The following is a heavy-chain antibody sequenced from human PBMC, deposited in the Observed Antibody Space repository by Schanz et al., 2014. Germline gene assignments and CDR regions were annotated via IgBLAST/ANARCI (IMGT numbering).Heavy chain of an antibody. V-gene: IGHV3-11*01. CDR3: ARIGGSVFDY. D-gene: IGHD3-10*01. J-gene: IGHJ4*02. CDR2: IGNGGVTI. CDR1: GFPFSDYF. Sequence: VQLVESGGGLIQPGGSLRLSCASSGFPFSDYFMAWIRQPPGRGLEWVSYIGNGGVTIYYADSVKGRFTISRDNSKNSLYLQMNSLRAEDTAVYYCARIGGSVFDYWGQGTLVTVSS.